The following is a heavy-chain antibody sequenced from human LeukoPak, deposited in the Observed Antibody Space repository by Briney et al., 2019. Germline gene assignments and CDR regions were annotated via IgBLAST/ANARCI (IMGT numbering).Heavy chain of an antibody. Sequence: PSETLSLTCTVSGGSISSYYWSWIRQPPGKGLEWIGYIYNSETTNYNPSLKSRVTMSQDTSKNQFSLKLTSVTAADTAVYYCARNSSSSSPPERYNWFDPWGQGTLVTVSS. J-gene: IGHJ5*02. D-gene: IGHD6-6*01. V-gene: IGHV4-59*08. CDR1: GGSISSYY. CDR3: ARNSSSSSPPERYNWFDP. CDR2: IYNSETT.